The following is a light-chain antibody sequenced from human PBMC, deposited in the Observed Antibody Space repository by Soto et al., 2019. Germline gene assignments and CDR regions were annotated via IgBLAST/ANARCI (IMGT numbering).Light chain of an antibody. V-gene: IGKV3-20*01. J-gene: IGKJ1*01. CDR1: QSVSSSN. Sequence: EIMLSQSPGTLSLSTGERATLSCRASQSVSSSNLAWYQQKPGQSPRLLIYGASSRATGIPDRFSGSGSGTDFTLTISRLEPEDFAVYYCQQYGSSPRTFGQGTKVHI. CDR2: GAS. CDR3: QQYGSSPRT.